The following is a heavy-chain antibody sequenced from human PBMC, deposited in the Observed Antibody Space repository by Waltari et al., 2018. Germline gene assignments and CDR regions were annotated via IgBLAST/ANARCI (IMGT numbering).Heavy chain of an antibody. V-gene: IGHV4-59*11. CDR2: IYYSGST. CDR3: ARVLTMVPASYYFDY. J-gene: IGHJ4*02. Sequence: QVQLQESGPGLVKPSETLSLTCTVSGGSISSHYWSWIRQPPGKGLEWIGYIYYSGSTNDNPSLKSRVTISVDTSKNQFSLKLSSVTAADTAVYYCARVLTMVPASYYFDYWGQGTLVTVSS. D-gene: IGHD3-10*01. CDR1: GGSISSHY.